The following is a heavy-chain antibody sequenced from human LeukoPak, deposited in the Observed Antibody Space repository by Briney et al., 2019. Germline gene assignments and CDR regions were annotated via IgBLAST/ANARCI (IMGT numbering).Heavy chain of an antibody. D-gene: IGHD1-1*01. CDR3: AELTPGWNDGGFDY. CDR2: IRYDGSNK. CDR1: GFTFSSYG. Sequence: GGSLRLSCAASGFTFSSYGMHWVRQAPGKGLEWVAFIRYDGSNKYYADSVKGRFTISRDNSKNTLYLQMNSLRAEDTAVYYCAELTPGWNDGGFDYWGQGTLVTVSS. J-gene: IGHJ4*02. V-gene: IGHV3-30*02.